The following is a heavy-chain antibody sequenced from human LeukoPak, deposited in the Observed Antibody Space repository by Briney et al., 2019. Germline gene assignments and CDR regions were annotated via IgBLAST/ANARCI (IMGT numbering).Heavy chain of an antibody. V-gene: IGHV4-4*07. J-gene: IGHJ6*03. Sequence: SETLSLTCTVSGGSISSYYWSWIRQPAGKGLEWIGRIYTSGSTNYNPSLKSRVTISVDTSKNQFSLKLSSVTAADTAVYYCARGLAYCGGDCSLYYYMDVWGKGTTVTVCS. CDR1: GGSISSYY. CDR2: IYTSGST. D-gene: IGHD2-21*02. CDR3: ARGLAYCGGDCSLYYYMDV.